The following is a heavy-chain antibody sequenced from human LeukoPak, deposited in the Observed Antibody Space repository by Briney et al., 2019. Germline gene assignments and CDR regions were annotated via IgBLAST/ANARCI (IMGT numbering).Heavy chain of an antibody. CDR3: AREDRGDTFVI. Sequence: PGGSLRLSRAASGFTLSSDEMNWVRQAPGQGLEWVSYTSASASSIYYADSVKGRFTISRDNAKNSLYLQMNSLRAEATAVSYCAREDRGDTFVICGQGTM. CDR1: GFTLSSDE. D-gene: IGHD1-26*01. CDR2: TSASASSI. V-gene: IGHV3-48*03. J-gene: IGHJ3*02.